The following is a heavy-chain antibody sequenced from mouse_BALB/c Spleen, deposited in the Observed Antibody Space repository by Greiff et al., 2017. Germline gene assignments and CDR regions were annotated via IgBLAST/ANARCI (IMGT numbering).Heavy chain of an antibody. CDR1: GYTFTSYW. CDR2: INPSTGYT. J-gene: IGHJ2*01. V-gene: IGHV1-7*01. D-gene: IGHD2-10*02. Sequence: QVQLQQSGAELAKPGASVKMSCKASGYTFTSYWMHWVKQRPGQGLEWIGYINPSTGYTEYNQKFKDKATLTADKSSSTAYMQLSSLTSEDSAVYYCARWKYGNPYYFDYWGQGTTLTVSS. CDR3: ARWKYGNPYYFDY.